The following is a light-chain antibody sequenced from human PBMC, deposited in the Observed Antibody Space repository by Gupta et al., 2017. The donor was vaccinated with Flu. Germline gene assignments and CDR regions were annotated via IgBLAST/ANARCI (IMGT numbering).Light chain of an antibody. CDR1: QSVSSK. Sequence: EIVMTQSPATLSVSPGDRATLSCRASQSVSSKLAWYQQKPGQAPRLLIYGASTRDTGIPARFSGSGSGTEFTLTISSRQSEDFTVYYCQQYKNWPSYSFGQGTKMEIK. J-gene: IGKJ2*03. CDR2: GAS. V-gene: IGKV3-15*01. CDR3: QQYKNWPSYS.